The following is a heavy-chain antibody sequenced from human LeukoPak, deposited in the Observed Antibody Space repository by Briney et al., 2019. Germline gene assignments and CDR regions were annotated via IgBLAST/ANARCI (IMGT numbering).Heavy chain of an antibody. CDR3: ARESESYDSSGSTFNY. V-gene: IGHV3-30*02. Sequence: GGSLRLSCAASGFSFSSYGMHWVPQAPGKGLEWVAFIRYDGTNKYYADSVKGRFTISRDNSKNTLYLQMNSLRAEDTAVYYCARESESYDSSGSTFNYWGQGTLVTVSS. CDR2: IRYDGTNK. CDR1: GFSFSSYG. D-gene: IGHD3-22*01. J-gene: IGHJ4*02.